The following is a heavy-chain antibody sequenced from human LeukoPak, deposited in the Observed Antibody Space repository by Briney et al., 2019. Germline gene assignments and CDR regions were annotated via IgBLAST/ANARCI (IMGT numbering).Heavy chain of an antibody. Sequence: SGTLSLTCAVYGGSFSGYYWSWIRQPPGKGLEGIGEINHSGSTNYNPSLKSRVTISVDTSKNQFSLKLSSVTAADTAVYYCARGRDILTGYYLWGQGTMVTVSS. D-gene: IGHD3-9*01. V-gene: IGHV4-34*01. CDR2: INHSGST. CDR1: GGSFSGYY. J-gene: IGHJ3*01. CDR3: ARGRDILTGYYL.